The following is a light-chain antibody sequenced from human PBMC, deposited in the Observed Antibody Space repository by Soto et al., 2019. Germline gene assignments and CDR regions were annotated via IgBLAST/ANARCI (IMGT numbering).Light chain of an antibody. Sequence: QSVLTQPPSVSAAPGQKVTISCSGSSSNIGNNYVSWYQQLPGTAPKLLIYDNNKRPSGIPDRFSGSKSGTSATLDITGLQTGXXADXYCGTWDSSLSAVVFGGGTKLTVL. V-gene: IGLV1-51*01. CDR3: GTWDSSLSAVV. J-gene: IGLJ2*01. CDR2: DNN. CDR1: SSNIGNNY.